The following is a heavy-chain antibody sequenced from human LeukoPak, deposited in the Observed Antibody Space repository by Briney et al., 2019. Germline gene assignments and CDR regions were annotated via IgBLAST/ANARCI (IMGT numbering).Heavy chain of an antibody. CDR3: ARSGSGGWIDY. J-gene: IGHJ4*02. D-gene: IGHD6-19*01. V-gene: IGHV6-1*01. CDR2: TYYRSKWYN. Sequence: SQTLSLTCAISGDSVSSNGAAWNWMRQSPSRGLEWLGRTYYRSKWYNGYAVFVKSRISVNPDTSKNQFSLQLNSVTPEDTAVYYCARSGSGGWIDYWGQGTLVTVSS. CDR1: GDSVSSNGAA.